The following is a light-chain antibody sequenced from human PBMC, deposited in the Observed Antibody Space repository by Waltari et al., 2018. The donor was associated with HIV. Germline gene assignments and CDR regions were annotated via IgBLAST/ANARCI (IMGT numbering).Light chain of an antibody. CDR3: QQYNSYSFT. CDR1: QSISDL. J-gene: IGKJ3*01. Sequence: DIQMTQSPSTLSASVGDRVTITCRASQSISDLLAWYHQKPGKAPKLLIYNASSLESGVPSRFSGSGSGTEFTLTISSLQPDDFATYYCQQYNSYSFTFGPGTKVDIK. V-gene: IGKV1-5*03. CDR2: NAS.